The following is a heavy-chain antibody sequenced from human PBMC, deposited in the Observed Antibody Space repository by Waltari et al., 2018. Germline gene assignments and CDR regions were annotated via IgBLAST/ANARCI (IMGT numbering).Heavy chain of an antibody. V-gene: IGHV1-8*01. D-gene: IGHD2-21*02. J-gene: IGHJ4*02. Sequence: QLQLVQSVAQVKNPRASVKVYCTASGYPFTSHAINWVPPATGQGVEWMGWMNPNSGNTGYAQKFQGIVTMTRNTSISTAYMELSSLRSEDTAVYYCARVGCGGDCYYIDYWGQGTLVTVSS. CDR2: MNPNSGNT. CDR3: ARVGCGGDCYYIDY. CDR1: GYPFTSHA.